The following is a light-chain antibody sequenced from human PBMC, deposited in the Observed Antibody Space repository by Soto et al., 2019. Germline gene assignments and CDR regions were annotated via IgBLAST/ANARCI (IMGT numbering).Light chain of an antibody. CDR3: QQYGSSPLT. J-gene: IGKJ4*01. Sequence: EMVLTQSPGTLSLSPGERAILSCRASQSVSSGYLAWYQQKPGQAPRLLIYGASSRATGIPDRFSGSGSGTDFTLTISRLEPEDFAVYYCQQYGSSPLTFGGGTKVEIK. V-gene: IGKV3-20*01. CDR2: GAS. CDR1: QSVSSGY.